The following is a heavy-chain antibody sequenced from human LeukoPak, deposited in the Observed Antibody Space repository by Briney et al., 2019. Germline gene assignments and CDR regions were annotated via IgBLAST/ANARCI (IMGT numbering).Heavy chain of an antibody. Sequence: GGSLRLSCVKSGLTFTSYAMGWVRQAPGKGLEWVSGISGSAGSTYYADSVKGRFTISRDNSKNTLYLQMNSLRAEDTAVYYCSRGRYCSSTSCYIDYWGQGTLVTVSS. V-gene: IGHV3-23*01. D-gene: IGHD2-2*02. J-gene: IGHJ4*02. CDR1: GLTFTSYA. CDR2: ISGSAGST. CDR3: SRGRYCSSTSCYIDY.